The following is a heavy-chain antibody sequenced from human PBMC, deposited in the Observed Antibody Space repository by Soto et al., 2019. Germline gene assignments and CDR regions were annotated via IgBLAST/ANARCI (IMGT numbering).Heavy chain of an antibody. V-gene: IGHV3-21*01. CDR2: ISSSSSYI. J-gene: IGHJ4*02. CDR3: ARAPSGYSSGWGGES. Sequence: EVQLVESGGGLVKPGGSLRLSCAASGFTFSSYSMNWVRQAPGKGLEWVSSISSSSSYIYYADSVKGRFTISRDNAKNSLYLQMNSLRAEDTAVYYCARAPSGYSSGWGGESWGQGTLVTVSS. CDR1: GFTFSSYS. D-gene: IGHD6-19*01.